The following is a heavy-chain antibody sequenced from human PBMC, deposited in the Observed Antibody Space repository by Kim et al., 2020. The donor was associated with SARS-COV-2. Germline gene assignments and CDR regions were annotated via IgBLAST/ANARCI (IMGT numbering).Heavy chain of an antibody. CDR3: AKGPLPNSSSCYDY. J-gene: IGHJ4*02. D-gene: IGHD6-13*01. CDR2: ISYDGSNK. V-gene: IGHV3-30*18. CDR1: GFTFSSYG. Sequence: GGSLRLSCAASGFTFSSYGMHWVRQAPGKGLEWVAVISYDGSNKYYADSVKGRFTISRDNSKNTLYLQMNSLRAEDTAVYYCAKGPLPNSSSCYDYWGQG.